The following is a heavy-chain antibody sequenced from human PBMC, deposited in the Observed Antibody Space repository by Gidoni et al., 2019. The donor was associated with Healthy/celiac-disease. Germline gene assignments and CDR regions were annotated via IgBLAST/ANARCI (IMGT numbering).Heavy chain of an antibody. D-gene: IGHD5-12*01. Sequence: EVQLLESGGGLVQPVGSLRLSCSASGFTSSSYPMSWVRQAPGQGLGWVSAISGSGGSTYYADSGKGRFTISRDNSKNTLYLQMNSLRAEDTAVYYCAKDHVEMATIYYFDYWGQGTLVTVSS. CDR3: AKDHVEMATIYYFDY. CDR2: ISGSGGST. CDR1: GFTSSSYP. J-gene: IGHJ4*02. V-gene: IGHV3-23*01.